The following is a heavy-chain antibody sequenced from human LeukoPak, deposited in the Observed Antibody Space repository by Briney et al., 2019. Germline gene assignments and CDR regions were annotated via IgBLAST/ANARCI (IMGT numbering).Heavy chain of an antibody. CDR2: ISSSGSTI. CDR3: ARVAPHYYDSLDY. J-gene: IGHJ4*02. V-gene: IGHV3-11*01. D-gene: IGHD3-22*01. CDR1: GFTFSDYY. Sequence: GGSLRLSCAASGFTFSDYYMSWIRQAPGKGLEWVSYISSSGSTIYYADSVKGRFTISRDNAKNSLYLQMNSLRAEDTAVYYCARVAPHYYDSLDYWGQGTLVTVSS.